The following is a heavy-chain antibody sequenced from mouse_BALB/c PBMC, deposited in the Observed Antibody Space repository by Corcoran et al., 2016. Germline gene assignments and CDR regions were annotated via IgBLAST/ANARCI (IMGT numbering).Heavy chain of an antibody. V-gene: IGHV9-3-1*01. CDR3: ARGTLFFDY. CDR1: GYTFTNYG. D-gene: IGHD3-3*01. Sequence: QIQLVQSGPELKKPGETVKISCKASGYTFTNYGMNWVKQAPGKGLKWMGWINTYTGEPTYADDFKVRFAFSLETSASTAYLQINNLKNEDTATYFCARGTLFFDYWGQGTTLTVSS. J-gene: IGHJ2*01. CDR2: INTYTGEP.